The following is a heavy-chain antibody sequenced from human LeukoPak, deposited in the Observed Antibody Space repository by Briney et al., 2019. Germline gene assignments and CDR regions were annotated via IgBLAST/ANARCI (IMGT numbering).Heavy chain of an antibody. Sequence: GGSLRLSCAASGFTFSSYSMNWVRQAPGKGLEWVSSISSSSSYIYYADSVKGRFTISRDNAKNSPYLQMNSLRAEDTAVYYCARDLSARGSYYVGDAFDIWGQGTMVTVSS. CDR2: ISSSSSYI. V-gene: IGHV3-21*01. J-gene: IGHJ3*02. CDR1: GFTFSSYS. D-gene: IGHD1-26*01. CDR3: ARDLSARGSYYVGDAFDI.